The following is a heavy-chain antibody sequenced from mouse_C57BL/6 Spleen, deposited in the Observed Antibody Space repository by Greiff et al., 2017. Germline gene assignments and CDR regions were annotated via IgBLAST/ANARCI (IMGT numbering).Heavy chain of an antibody. CDR1: GYTFTSYW. J-gene: IGHJ2*01. D-gene: IGHD2-3*01. V-gene: IGHV1-74*01. Sequence: QVQLQQPGAELVKPGASVKVSCKASGYTFTSYWMHWVKQRPGQGLEWIARINPSDSDTNYNQKFTGKATLTVDKSSSTAYMHRRSLTSEDSAVYDCAISDGYYDYWGQGTTLTVSS. CDR2: INPSDSDT. CDR3: AISDGYYDY.